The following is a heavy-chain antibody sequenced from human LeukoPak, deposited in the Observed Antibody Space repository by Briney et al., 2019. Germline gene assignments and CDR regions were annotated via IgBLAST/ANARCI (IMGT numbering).Heavy chain of an antibody. J-gene: IGHJ4*02. CDR2: ISYDGSNK. Sequence: GRSLRLSCAASGFTFSSYGMHWVRQAPGKGLEWVAGISYDGSNKYYADSVKGRFTISRDNSKNTLYLQMNSLRAEDTAVYYCAKGSHYDILTGEFDYWGQGTLVTVSS. V-gene: IGHV3-30*18. CDR1: GFTFSSYG. CDR3: AKGSHYDILTGEFDY. D-gene: IGHD3-9*01.